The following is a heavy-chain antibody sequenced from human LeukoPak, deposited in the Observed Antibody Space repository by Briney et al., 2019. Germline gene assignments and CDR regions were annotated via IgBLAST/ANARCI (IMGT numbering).Heavy chain of an antibody. Sequence: KPGRSLRLSCAASGXTFSSYSMNWVRQAPGKGLEWVSSISSSSSYIYYADSVKGRFTISRDNAKNSLYLQMNSLRAEDTAVYYCARVVGYSYGYGGFDYWGQGTLVTVSS. CDR3: ARVVGYSYGYGGFDY. D-gene: IGHD5-18*01. V-gene: IGHV3-21*01. J-gene: IGHJ4*02. CDR1: GXTFSSYS. CDR2: ISSSSSYI.